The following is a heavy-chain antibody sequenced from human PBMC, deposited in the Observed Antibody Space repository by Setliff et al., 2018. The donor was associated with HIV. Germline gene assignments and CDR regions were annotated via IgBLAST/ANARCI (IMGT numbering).Heavy chain of an antibody. J-gene: IGHJ4*02. D-gene: IGHD6-19*01. CDR3: ARDEGSGWPLDY. V-gene: IGHV1-8*03. Sequence: ASVKVSCKSSGFAFTSYDINWVRQAAGQGLEWMGWMNPNSGNTGYAQKFQGRVTISRNTSISAAYMELSSLRSEDTAVYYCARDEGSGWPLDYWGQGTLVTVSS. CDR2: MNPNSGNT. CDR1: GFAFTSYD.